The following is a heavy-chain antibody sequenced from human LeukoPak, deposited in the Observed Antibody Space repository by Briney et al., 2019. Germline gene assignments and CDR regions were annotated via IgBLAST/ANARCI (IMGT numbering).Heavy chain of an antibody. CDR2: ISSSGSTI. CDR3: ARVLQQLTARGDY. J-gene: IGHJ4*02. V-gene: IGHV3-48*03. CDR1: GFTLSSYE. Sequence: GGSLIHSCSAPGFTLSSYEVNTVRQAPGKGLEWVSYISSSGSTISYADSVKGRFTISRENPKNSLYLQIESLRAEDTSVYFCARVLQQLTARGDYWGQGTLVTVSS. D-gene: IGHD6-13*01.